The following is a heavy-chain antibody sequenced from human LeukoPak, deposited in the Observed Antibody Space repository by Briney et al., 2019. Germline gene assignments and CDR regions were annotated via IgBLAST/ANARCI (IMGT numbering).Heavy chain of an antibody. J-gene: IGHJ4*02. CDR3: ARGSGYDFGVIDY. CDR2: SNAGNGNT. V-gene: IGHV1-3*02. D-gene: IGHD5-12*01. Sequence: ASVKVSCKASGYTFTSYAMYWVRQAPGQRLEWMGWSNAGNGNTKYSQEFQGRVTITRDTSASTAYMELSSLRSEDMAVYYCARGSGYDFGVIDYWGQGTLVTVSS. CDR1: GYTFTSYA.